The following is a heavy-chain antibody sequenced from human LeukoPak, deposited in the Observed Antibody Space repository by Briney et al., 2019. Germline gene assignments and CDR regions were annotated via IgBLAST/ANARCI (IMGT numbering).Heavy chain of an antibody. CDR1: GFTFTSYD. J-gene: IGHJ4*02. Sequence: ASVKVSCKASGFTFTSYDINWVRQAPGQGLEWMGWMNPNSGNTRYAQKFQGRVTITRNTSISTAYMELSSLRSEDTAVYYCARAPRGGEGDYWGQGTLVTVSS. CDR2: MNPNSGNT. V-gene: IGHV1-8*01. D-gene: IGHD2-21*01. CDR3: ARAPRGGEGDY.